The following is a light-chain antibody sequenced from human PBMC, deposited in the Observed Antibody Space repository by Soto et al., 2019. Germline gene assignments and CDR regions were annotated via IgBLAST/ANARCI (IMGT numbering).Light chain of an antibody. Sequence: EIVLTQSPGTLSLSPGERATISCRASQSVSSIYLAWYQHKPGQAPRLLIYGASSRATGIPDRFSGSGSGTDFTLAISRLEPEDLAVYYCQQYGSSSWTFGRGTTVEIK. CDR3: QQYGSSSWT. CDR1: QSVSSIY. J-gene: IGKJ1*01. V-gene: IGKV3-20*01. CDR2: GAS.